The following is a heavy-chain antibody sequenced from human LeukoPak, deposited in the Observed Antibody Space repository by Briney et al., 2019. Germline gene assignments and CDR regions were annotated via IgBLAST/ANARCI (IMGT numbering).Heavy chain of an antibody. CDR2: IYPGDSDT. CDR3: ARRLAAAGTGDFDY. J-gene: IGHJ4*02. V-gene: IGHV5-51*01. D-gene: IGHD6-13*01. Sequence: GESLKISCKGYGYSFTSYWIGWVRQMPGKGLEWMGSIYPGDSDTRYSPSFQGQVTISADKSISTAYLQWSSLKASDTATFYCARRLAAAGTGDFDYWGQGTLVTVSS. CDR1: GYSFTSYW.